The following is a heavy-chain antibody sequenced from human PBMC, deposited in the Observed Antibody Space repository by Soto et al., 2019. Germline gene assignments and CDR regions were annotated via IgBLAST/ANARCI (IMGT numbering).Heavy chain of an antibody. CDR1: GYTFSRYG. V-gene: IGHV1-18*04. CDR3: ARRGEDYYYYGMDV. J-gene: IGHJ6*02. Sequence: GAPVKGSCKGSGYTFSRYGIRWGRPGPGQGLEWMGWINAYNDNTNYAQKLQGRVTMTTDTSTSTAYMELRSLRSDDTAVYYCARRGEDYYYYGMDVWGQGTTVTVSS. D-gene: IGHD2-21*01. CDR2: INAYNDNT.